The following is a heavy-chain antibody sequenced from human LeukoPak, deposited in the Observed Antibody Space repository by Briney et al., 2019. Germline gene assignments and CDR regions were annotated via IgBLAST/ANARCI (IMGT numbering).Heavy chain of an antibody. D-gene: IGHD6-13*01. CDR1: GFTFSSYW. Sequence: PGGSLRLSCAASGFTFSSYWMSWVRQAPGKGLEWLANIKQDGSEKYYVDSVKGRFTISRDNAKNSLYLQMNSLRAEDTAVYYCARESGSSSWYNFDYWGQGTLVTVSS. CDR3: ARESGSSSWYNFDY. V-gene: IGHV3-7*01. CDR2: IKQDGSEK. J-gene: IGHJ4*02.